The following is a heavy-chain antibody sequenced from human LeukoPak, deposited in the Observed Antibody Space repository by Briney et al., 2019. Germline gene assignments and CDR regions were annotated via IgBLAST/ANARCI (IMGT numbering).Heavy chain of an antibody. J-gene: IGHJ4*02. CDR3: AGEGRDQRDTAAFDR. D-gene: IGHD2-2*01. CDR2: INPNSGDR. V-gene: IGHV1-2*02. Sequence: GASVKVSCKASGYTFTGHYMHWTRQAPGQGLEWMGWINPNSGDRNSAQKFQGRITMTRDTSISTVYMELSNLRPDDTAVYYCAGEGRDQRDTAAFDRWGQGTLITVSS. CDR1: GYTFTGHY.